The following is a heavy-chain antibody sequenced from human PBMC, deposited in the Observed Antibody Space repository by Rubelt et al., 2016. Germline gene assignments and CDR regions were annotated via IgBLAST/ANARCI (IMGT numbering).Heavy chain of an antibody. CDR1: GGSLSGHY. Sequence: QVQLQQWGPGLLTPSETLSLTCVVDGGSLSGHYWLWIRQPPGKGLEWIGEINHTGGTKYNPSLKCRVTISVDTSQNQFSLKLASVTAADTAVYYCTRRGVAAGMDFDHWGQGTLVTVSS. D-gene: IGHD6-13*01. CDR2: INHTGGT. CDR3: TRRGVAAGMDFDH. J-gene: IGHJ4*02. V-gene: IGHV4-34*02.